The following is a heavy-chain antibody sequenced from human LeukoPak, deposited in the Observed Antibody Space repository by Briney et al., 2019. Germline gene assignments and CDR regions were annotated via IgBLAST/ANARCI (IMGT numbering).Heavy chain of an antibody. V-gene: IGHV3-30-3*01. Sequence: GRSLRLSCAASGFTFSNYFMHRVRQAPGKGLEWVADIASDGSHTFYVESVKGRFTISRDNSKNTLYLQMNSLGPEDTAVYFCARERQDTVIHSGAFDIWGQGTMVTVSS. CDR1: GFTFSNYF. J-gene: IGHJ3*02. CDR3: ARERQDTVIHSGAFDI. CDR2: IASDGSHT. D-gene: IGHD2-21*02.